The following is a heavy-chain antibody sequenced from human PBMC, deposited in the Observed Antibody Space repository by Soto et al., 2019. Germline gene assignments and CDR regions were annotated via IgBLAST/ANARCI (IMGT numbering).Heavy chain of an antibody. V-gene: IGHV4-4*02. CDR2: MSHIGSV. CDR3: ARSLGWYAIDY. CDR1: GVSIGSNYY. D-gene: IGHD6-19*01. J-gene: IGHJ4*02. Sequence: QVLLQESGPGLVHPSGTLSLSCVVSGVSIGSNYYWGWVRQSPGKGLEWLGDMSHIGSVNYNPSLKRRVTISMDKSQKQFSLKLNSVTAADTAVSYCARSLGWYAIDYWGQGTLVIVSS.